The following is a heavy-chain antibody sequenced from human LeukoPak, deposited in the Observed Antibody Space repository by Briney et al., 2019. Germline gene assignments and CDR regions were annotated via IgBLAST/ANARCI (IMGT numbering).Heavy chain of an antibody. V-gene: IGHV4-39*07. CDR3: ATRPHCSSASCPNFVDY. J-gene: IGHJ4*02. D-gene: IGHD2-2*01. CDR2: IYYSGST. Sequence: SETLSLTCIVSGGSISSSSYYWAWVRQPPGKGLEWIGSIYYSGSTHSNPSLKSRLTISVDRSKDQFSLKLTSVTAADTAVYYCATRPHCSSASCPNFVDYWGQGTLVTVSS. CDR1: GGSISSSSYY.